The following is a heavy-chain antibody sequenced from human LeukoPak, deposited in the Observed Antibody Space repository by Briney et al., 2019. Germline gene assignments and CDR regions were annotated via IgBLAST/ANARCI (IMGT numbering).Heavy chain of an antibody. J-gene: IGHJ4*02. Sequence: GGSLRLSCAASGFTFSSYEMNWVRQAPGKGLEWVSYISSSGSTIYYADSVKGRFTISRDNSKNTLYLQMHSLRAEDTAIYYCAKPSRDFDSSGYSHFDYWGQGTLVTVSS. CDR2: ISSSGSTI. CDR3: AKPSRDFDSSGYSHFDY. D-gene: IGHD3-22*01. CDR1: GFTFSSYE. V-gene: IGHV3-48*03.